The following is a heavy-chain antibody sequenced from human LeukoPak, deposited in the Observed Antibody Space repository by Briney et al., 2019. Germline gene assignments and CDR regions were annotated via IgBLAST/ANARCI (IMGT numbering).Heavy chain of an antibody. V-gene: IGHV3-15*01. CDR1: GFTFSNAW. CDR3: TTLGALDY. D-gene: IGHD3-16*01. J-gene: IGHJ4*02. Sequence: GGSLRLSCAASGFTFSNAWMSWVRQAPGKGLEWLGRIKSKTNGGTTDYAAPVKGRITISRDDSKNTLYLQLNSLKTEDTAVYYCTTLGALDYWGQGTLVTVSS. CDR2: IKSKTNGGTT.